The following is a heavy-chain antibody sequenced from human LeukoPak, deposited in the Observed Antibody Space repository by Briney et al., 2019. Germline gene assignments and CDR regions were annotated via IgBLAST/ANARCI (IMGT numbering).Heavy chain of an antibody. CDR3: ARVSYYDSSP. J-gene: IGHJ5*02. Sequence: SETLSLTCNVSGGSISSGSYYWSWIRQHPGKGLERIGCIYYSGSTDYNPSLRSRVTMSVDTSKNQFSLNLSSVTAADTAVYYCARVSYYDSSPWGQGTLITVSS. D-gene: IGHD3-22*01. V-gene: IGHV4-31*03. CDR2: IYYSGST. CDR1: GGSISSGSYY.